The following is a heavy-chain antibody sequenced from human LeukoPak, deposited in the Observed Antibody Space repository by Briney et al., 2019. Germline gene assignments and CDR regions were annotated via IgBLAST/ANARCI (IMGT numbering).Heavy chain of an antibody. CDR1: DDSISGYF. D-gene: IGHD3-10*01. CDR3: ARAFGSGYVFDI. CDR2: IYYSGST. V-gene: IGHV4-59*01. J-gene: IGHJ3*02. Sequence: SETLSLTCLVSDDSISGYFWNWIRQPPGKGLEWIGYIYYSGSTNYNPSLKSRVTISLETSNNQFSLKLTSVTAADTAVYYCARAFGSGYVFDIWGQGTVVTVSS.